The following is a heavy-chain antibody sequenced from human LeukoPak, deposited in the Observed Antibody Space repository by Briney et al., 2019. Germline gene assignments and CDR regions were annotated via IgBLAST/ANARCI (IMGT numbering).Heavy chain of an antibody. Sequence: GGSLRLSCAASGFTFSSYSMNWVRQAPGKGLEWVSSISSSSSYIYYADSVKGRFTISRDNAKNSLYLQMNSLRAEDTAVYYCARDSRTVGYCFDYWGQGTLVTVSS. CDR1: GFTFSSYS. D-gene: IGHD2-8*02. CDR2: ISSSSSYI. CDR3: ARDSRTVGYCFDY. V-gene: IGHV3-21*01. J-gene: IGHJ4*02.